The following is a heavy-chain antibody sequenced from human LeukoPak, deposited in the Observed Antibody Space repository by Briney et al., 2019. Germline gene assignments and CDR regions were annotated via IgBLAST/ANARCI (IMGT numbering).Heavy chain of an antibody. CDR1: GFTFSSYS. CDR3: ARDPVFLEWLPDY. V-gene: IGHV3-21*01. D-gene: IGHD3-3*01. J-gene: IGHJ4*02. CDR2: ISRSSSYI. Sequence: GGSLRLSCAASGFTFSSYSMNWVRQAPGKGLEWVSSISRSSSYIYYADSVKGRFTISRDNAKNSLYLQMNSLRAEDTAVYYCARDPVFLEWLPDYWGQGTLVTVSS.